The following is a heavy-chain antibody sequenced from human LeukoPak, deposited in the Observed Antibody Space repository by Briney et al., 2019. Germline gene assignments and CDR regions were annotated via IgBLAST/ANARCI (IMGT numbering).Heavy chain of an antibody. Sequence: SETLSLTCTVSGGSISSSSYYWGWIRQPPGKGLEWIGSIYYSGSTYYNPSLKSRVTISVDTSKNQFSLKLSSVTAADTAVYYCARQRGYSGYDRSSGFDYWGQGTLVTVSS. CDR3: ARQRGYSGYDRSSGFDY. D-gene: IGHD5-12*01. J-gene: IGHJ4*02. V-gene: IGHV4-39*01. CDR1: GGSISSSSYY. CDR2: IYYSGST.